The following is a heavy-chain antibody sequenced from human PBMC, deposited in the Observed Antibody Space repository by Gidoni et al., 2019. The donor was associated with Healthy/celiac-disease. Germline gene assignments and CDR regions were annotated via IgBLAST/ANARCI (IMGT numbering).Heavy chain of an antibody. CDR2: INHSGST. CDR3: ARGGRIAAAGMDY. Sequence: QVQLQQWGAGLLKPSETLSLTCAVYGGSFSGYYWSWIRQPPGKGLEWIGEINHSGSTNYNPSLKSRVTISVDTSKNQFSLKLSSVTAADTAVYYCARGGRIAAAGMDYWGQGTLVTVSS. D-gene: IGHD6-13*01. J-gene: IGHJ4*02. CDR1: GGSFSGYY. V-gene: IGHV4-34*01.